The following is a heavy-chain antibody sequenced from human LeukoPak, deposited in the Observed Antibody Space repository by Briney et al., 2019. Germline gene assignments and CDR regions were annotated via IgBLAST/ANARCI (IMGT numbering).Heavy chain of an antibody. CDR3: ARGLWLQSADYSWDY. V-gene: IGHV3-30-3*01. Sequence: PGRSLRLSCAASGFTFSSYAMHWVRQAPGKGLEWVAVISYDGSNKYYADSVKGRFTISRDNSKNTLYLQMNSLRAEDTAVYYCARGLWLQSADYSWDYWGQGTLVTVSS. J-gene: IGHJ4*02. CDR1: GFTFSSYA. D-gene: IGHD5-24*01. CDR2: ISYDGSNK.